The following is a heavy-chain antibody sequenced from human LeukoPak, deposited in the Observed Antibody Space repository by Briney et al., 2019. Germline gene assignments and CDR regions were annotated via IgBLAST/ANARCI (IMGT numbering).Heavy chain of an antibody. V-gene: IGHV3-30*03. CDR3: ATAPAGYSSSWLKYYYYYMDV. CDR2: ISYDGGDK. CDR1: GFSFNNYA. Sequence: GGSLRLSCAASGFSFNNYAMYWVRQAPGKGLEWVALISYDGGDKYYAESMKGRITISRDNAENTLYLQMNSLRAEDTAVYYCATAPAGYSSSWLKYYYYYMDVWGKGTTVTISS. J-gene: IGHJ6*03. D-gene: IGHD6-13*01.